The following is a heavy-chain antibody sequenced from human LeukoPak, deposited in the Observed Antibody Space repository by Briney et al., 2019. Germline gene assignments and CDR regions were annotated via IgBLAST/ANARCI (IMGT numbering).Heavy chain of an antibody. V-gene: IGHV3-15*01. CDR1: GFTFSNAW. CDR2: IKSKTDGGTT. CDR3: AKDGNGGRAFDY. D-gene: IGHD4-23*01. J-gene: IGHJ4*02. Sequence: KTGGSLRLSCAASGFTFSNAWMSWVRQAPGKGLEWVGRIKSKTDGGTTDYAAPVKGRFTISRDDSKNTLYLQMNSLKTEDTAVYYCAKDGNGGRAFDYWGQGTPVTVSS.